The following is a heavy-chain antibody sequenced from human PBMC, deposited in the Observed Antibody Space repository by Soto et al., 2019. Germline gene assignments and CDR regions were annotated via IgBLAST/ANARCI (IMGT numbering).Heavy chain of an antibody. Sequence: ASVKVSCKASGYTFTSYGISWVRQAPGQGLEWMGWISAYNGNTNYAQKLQGRVTMTTDTSTSTAYMELRSLRSDDTAVYYCAREGRAGYSYGYGWFDPWGQGTMVTVYS. J-gene: IGHJ5*02. CDR1: GYTFTSYG. D-gene: IGHD5-18*01. CDR2: ISAYNGNT. CDR3: AREGRAGYSYGYGWFDP. V-gene: IGHV1-18*01.